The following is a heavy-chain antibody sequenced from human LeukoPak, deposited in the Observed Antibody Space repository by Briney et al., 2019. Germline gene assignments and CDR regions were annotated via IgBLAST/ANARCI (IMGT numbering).Heavy chain of an antibody. V-gene: IGHV3-30*02. CDR3: AKGSCSSTSCYIRGDYFDY. CDR2: IRYDGSNK. CDR1: GFTFSSYG. Sequence: PGGSLRLSCAASGFTFSSYGMHWVRQAPGKGLEWVAFIRYDGSNKYYADSVKGRFTISRDNSKNTLYLQMNSLRAADTAVYYCAKGSCSSTSCYIRGDYFDYWGQGTLVTVSS. J-gene: IGHJ4*02. D-gene: IGHD2-2*02.